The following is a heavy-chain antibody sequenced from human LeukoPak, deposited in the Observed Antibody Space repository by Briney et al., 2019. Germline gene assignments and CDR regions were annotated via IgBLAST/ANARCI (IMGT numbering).Heavy chain of an antibody. Sequence: ASVKVSCKASGGTFSSYAISWVRQAPGQGLEWMGGIIPIFGTANYAQKFQGRVTITAVESTSTAYMELSSLRSEDTAVYYCARGYGTDSWFDPWGQGTLVTVSS. CDR3: ARGYGTDSWFDP. CDR2: IIPIFGTA. CDR1: GGTFSSYA. V-gene: IGHV1-69*13. J-gene: IGHJ5*02. D-gene: IGHD1-1*01.